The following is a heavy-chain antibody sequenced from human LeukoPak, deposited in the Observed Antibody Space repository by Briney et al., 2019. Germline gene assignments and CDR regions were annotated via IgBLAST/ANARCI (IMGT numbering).Heavy chain of an antibody. CDR1: GFTFSSYS. Sequence: GGSLRLSCAASGFTFSSYSMNWVRQAPGKGLEWVSSISSSSSYIYYADSVKGRFTISRDNAKNSLYLQMNSLRAEDTAVYYCARGDDIVVVPAAIRYWGQGTLVTVSS. D-gene: IGHD2-2*01. CDR3: ARGDDIVVVPAAIRY. J-gene: IGHJ4*02. V-gene: IGHV3-21*01. CDR2: ISSSSSYI.